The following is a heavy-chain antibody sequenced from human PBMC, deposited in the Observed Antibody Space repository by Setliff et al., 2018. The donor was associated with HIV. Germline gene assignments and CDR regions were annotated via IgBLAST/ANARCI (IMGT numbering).Heavy chain of an antibody. CDR1: GGSINSGSYY. CDR2: IYASGNT. D-gene: IGHD3-10*01. J-gene: IGHJ4*02. CDR3: ARARGPEGYFDS. Sequence: PSETLSLTCTVSGGSINSGSYYWNWIRQPAGKGLEWIGHIYASGNTNYNPSLTSRVTISVDTSKSQLSRKLSPLTAADTAVYYCARARGPEGYFDSWGQGTLVTVSS. V-gene: IGHV4-61*09.